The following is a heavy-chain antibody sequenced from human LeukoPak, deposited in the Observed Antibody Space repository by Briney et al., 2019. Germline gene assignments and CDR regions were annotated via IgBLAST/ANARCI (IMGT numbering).Heavy chain of an antibody. V-gene: IGHV3-23*01. CDR3: ARMPSTEIYYFYYMDV. Sequence: GGSLRLSCADSGFTFSSYTMNWVRQAPGKGPEWVSGISSMGVSTYYADSVKGRFTISRDNSKNTLYLQMDSLGTEDTAVYYCARMPSTEIYYFYYMDVWGKGTTVTVSS. J-gene: IGHJ6*03. D-gene: IGHD2-2*01. CDR2: ISSMGVST. CDR1: GFTFSSYT.